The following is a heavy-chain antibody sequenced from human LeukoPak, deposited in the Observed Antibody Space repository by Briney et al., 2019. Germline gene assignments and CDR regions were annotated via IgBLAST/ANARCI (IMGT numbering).Heavy chain of an antibody. CDR3: ASRLLETYDY. Sequence: PSETLSLTCTVSGGSISSYYWSWIRQPPGKGLEWIGYIYYSGSTNYNPSLKSRVTISVDTSKNQFSLKLSSVTAADTAVYFCASRLLETYDYWGQGILVTVSS. D-gene: IGHD1-1*01. V-gene: IGHV4-59*12. J-gene: IGHJ4*02. CDR1: GGSISSYY. CDR2: IYYSGST.